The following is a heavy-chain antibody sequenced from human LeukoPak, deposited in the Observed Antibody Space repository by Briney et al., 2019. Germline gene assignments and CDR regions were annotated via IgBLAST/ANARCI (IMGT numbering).Heavy chain of an antibody. J-gene: IGHJ4*02. Sequence: PSETLSLTCAVSDDSIRSSAYYWSWIRQPPGKGLEWIGYIYNSGSTNYNPSLRSRVTISVDTSKNQFSLKLSSVTAADTAVYYCARGYFDSSYYAYWGQGTLVTVSS. CDR1: DDSIRSSAYY. V-gene: IGHV4-61*08. D-gene: IGHD3-22*01. CDR3: ARGYFDSSYYAY. CDR2: IYNSGST.